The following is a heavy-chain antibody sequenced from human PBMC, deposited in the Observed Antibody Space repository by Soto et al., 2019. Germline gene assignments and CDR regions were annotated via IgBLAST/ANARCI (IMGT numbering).Heavy chain of an antibody. Sequence: GGSLRLSCAASGFAFSSYSVNWVRQAPGKGLEWLSSISSSGSFIYYADSVKGRFTISRDNARNSLSLQMNSLRGEDTAVYYCTRAPSTSRGSYYYGMDVWGQGTTVTVSS. V-gene: IGHV3-21*01. CDR3: TRAPSTSRGSYYYGMDV. CDR1: GFAFSSYS. CDR2: ISSSGSFI. D-gene: IGHD1-26*01. J-gene: IGHJ6*02.